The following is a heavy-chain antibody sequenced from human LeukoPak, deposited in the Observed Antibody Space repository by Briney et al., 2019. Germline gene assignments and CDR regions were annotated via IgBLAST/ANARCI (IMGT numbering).Heavy chain of an antibody. CDR3: ARDRGSSWPGGFDY. D-gene: IGHD6-13*01. Sequence: PGGSLGLSCAASGFTFSSYSMNWVRQAPGKGLEWVSTISSSSSYIYYADSVKGRFTISRDNAKNSLYLQMKSLRAEDTAVYYCARDRGSSWPGGFDYWGQGTLVTVSS. J-gene: IGHJ4*02. CDR1: GFTFSSYS. V-gene: IGHV3-21*01. CDR2: ISSSSSYI.